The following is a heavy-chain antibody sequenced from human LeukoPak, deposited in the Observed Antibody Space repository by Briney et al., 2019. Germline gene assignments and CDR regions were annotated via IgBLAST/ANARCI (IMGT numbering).Heavy chain of an antibody. Sequence: PSETLSLTCTVSGGSISGDGQYWSWIRQHPGKGLEWIGYIYYSGNSYYNPSLKSRVTISADTSENQFSLQLNSVTAVDTAVYYCARVIVSYRYDANWFDPWGQGTLVTVSS. CDR2: IYYSGNS. CDR3: ARVIVSYRYDANWFDP. D-gene: IGHD2-8*01. CDR1: GGSISGDGQY. V-gene: IGHV4-31*03. J-gene: IGHJ5*02.